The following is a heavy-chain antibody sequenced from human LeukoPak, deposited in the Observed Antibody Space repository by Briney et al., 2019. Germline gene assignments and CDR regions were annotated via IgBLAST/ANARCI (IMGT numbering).Heavy chain of an antibody. CDR2: ISSSSSTI. Sequence: GRSLRLSCAASGFTFSSYEMNWVRPAPGKGLEWVSYISSSSSTIYYADSVKGRFTISRDNAKNSLYLQMNSLRAEDTAVYYCAELGITMIGGVWGKGTTVTISS. D-gene: IGHD3-10*02. CDR3: AELGITMIGGV. J-gene: IGHJ6*04. CDR1: GFTFSSYE. V-gene: IGHV3-48*03.